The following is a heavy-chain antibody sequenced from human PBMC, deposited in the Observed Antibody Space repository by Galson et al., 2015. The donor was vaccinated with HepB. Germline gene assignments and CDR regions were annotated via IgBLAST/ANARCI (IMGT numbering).Heavy chain of an antibody. V-gene: IGHV3-48*03. CDR2: ISSNGYMI. D-gene: IGHD3-10*01. Sequence: SPRLSCAASGFTFGAYEMNWVRQAPGKGLEWISYISSNGYMIYYAESVKGRFTVSRDNARDSLYLQMNSLRVEDTAVYYCVRDDALWSWYFDSWGQGILVTVSS. CDR1: GFTFGAYE. CDR3: VRDDALWSWYFDS. J-gene: IGHJ4*02.